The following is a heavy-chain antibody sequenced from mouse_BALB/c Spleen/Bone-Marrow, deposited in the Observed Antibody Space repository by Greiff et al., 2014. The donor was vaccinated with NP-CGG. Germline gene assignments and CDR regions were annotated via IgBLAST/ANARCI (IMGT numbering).Heavy chain of an antibody. J-gene: IGHJ4*01. V-gene: IGHV3-6*02. CDR2: ISYDGSN. D-gene: IGHD2-3*01. CDR1: GYSITSGYY. Sequence: QSGPGLVKPSQSLSLTCSVTGYSITSGYYWYWIRQFPGNKLEWMGYISYDGSNNYNPSLKNRIAITRDTSKNQFFLKLNSVTTEDTATYYCAREGIYDGYWDYAMDYWGQGTSVTVSS. CDR3: AREGIYDGYWDYAMDY.